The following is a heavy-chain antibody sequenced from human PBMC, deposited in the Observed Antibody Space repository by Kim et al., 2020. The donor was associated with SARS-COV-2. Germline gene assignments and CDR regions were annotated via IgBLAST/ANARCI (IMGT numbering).Heavy chain of an antibody. Sequence: GGSLRLSCAASGFTFSSYSMNWVRQAPGKGLEWVSYISSSSSTIYYADSVKGRFTISRDNAKNSLYLQMNSLRDEDTAVYYCARDHYYDSSGYTHYYYYGMDVWGQGTTVTVSS. D-gene: IGHD3-22*01. V-gene: IGHV3-48*02. CDR3: ARDHYYDSSGYTHYYYYGMDV. J-gene: IGHJ6*02. CDR2: ISSSSSTI. CDR1: GFTFSSYS.